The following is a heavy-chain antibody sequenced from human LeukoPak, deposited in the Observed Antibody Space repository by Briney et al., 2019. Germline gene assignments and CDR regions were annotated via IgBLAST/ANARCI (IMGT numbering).Heavy chain of an antibody. Sequence: PGGSLRLSCAGSGFTFSTYSMNWVRQAPGKGLEWVSYISSSNATIYYSDSVKGRFTISRDNAKNSLYLQMNSLRDEDTAVYYCARQDTSGPWRLYGVHVWGQGTTVTVSS. CDR3: ARQDTSGPWRLYGVHV. V-gene: IGHV3-48*02. CDR1: GFTFSTYS. J-gene: IGHJ6*02. D-gene: IGHD6-25*01. CDR2: ISSSNATI.